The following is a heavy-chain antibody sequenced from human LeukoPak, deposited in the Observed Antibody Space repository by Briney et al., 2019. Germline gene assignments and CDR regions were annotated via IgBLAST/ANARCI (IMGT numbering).Heavy chain of an antibody. Sequence: GGSLRLSCAASGFTVSSNYMSWVRQAPGKGLEWVSVIYSGGSTYYADSVKGRFTISRDNSKNTLYLQMNSLRAEDTAVYYCARDQEQQLAVDYWGQGTLVTVSS. CDR3: ARDQEQQLAVDY. V-gene: IGHV3-53*01. CDR1: GFTVSSNY. J-gene: IGHJ4*02. D-gene: IGHD6-13*01. CDR2: IYSGGST.